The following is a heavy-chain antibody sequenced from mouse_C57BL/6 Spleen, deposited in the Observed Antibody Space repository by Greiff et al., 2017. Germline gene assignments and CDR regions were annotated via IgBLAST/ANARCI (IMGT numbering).Heavy chain of an antibody. CDR3: ARWEYYGSSYVSYFDY. CDR2: IYPRSGNT. J-gene: IGHJ2*01. CDR1: GYTFTSSG. Sequence: VQLQQSGAELARPGASLKLSCKASGYTFTSSGISWVKHRTRPGLDRIGEIYPRSGNTYNNEQFKGKATPTADKSSSTAYMELRSLTSEDSAVYFCARWEYYGSSYVSYFDYWGQGTTLTVSS. V-gene: IGHV1-81*01. D-gene: IGHD1-1*01.